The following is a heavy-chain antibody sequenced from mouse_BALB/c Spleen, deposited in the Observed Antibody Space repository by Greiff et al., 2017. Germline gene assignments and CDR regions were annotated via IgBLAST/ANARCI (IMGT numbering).Heavy chain of an antibody. Sequence: EVKLVESGGGLVQPGGSLRLSCATSGFTFTDYYMSWVRQPPGKALEWLGFIRNKANGYTTEYSASVKGRFTISRDNSQSILYLQMNTLRAEDSATYYCAREGDAGAMDYWGQGTSVTASS. CDR2: IRNKANGYTT. CDR1: GFTFTDYY. CDR3: AREGDAGAMDY. V-gene: IGHV7-3*02. D-gene: IGHD2-13*01. J-gene: IGHJ4*01.